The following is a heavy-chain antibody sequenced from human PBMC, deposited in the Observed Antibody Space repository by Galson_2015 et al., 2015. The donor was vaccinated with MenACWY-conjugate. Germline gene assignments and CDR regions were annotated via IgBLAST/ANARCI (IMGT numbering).Heavy chain of an antibody. CDR1: GYTFTSYA. CDR3: AREMVTIRGGGNAFDI. D-gene: IGHD5-24*01. CDR2: INAGNGNT. Sequence: SVKVSCKASGYTFTSYAMHWVRQAPGQRLEWMGWINAGNGNTKYSQKFQGRVTITRDTSASAAYMELSSLRSEDTAVYYCAREMVTIRGGGNAFDIWGQGTMVTVSS. V-gene: IGHV1-3*01. J-gene: IGHJ3*02.